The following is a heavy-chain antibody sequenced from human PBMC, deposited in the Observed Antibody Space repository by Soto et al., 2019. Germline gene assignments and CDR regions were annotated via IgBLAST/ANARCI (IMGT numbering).Heavy chain of an antibody. CDR3: ARGSGYYYWDDY. CDR2: INPSGGST. V-gene: IGHV1-46*01. D-gene: IGHD3-22*01. Sequence: GPVKGSCQASWYTLTRYYIHWGGQAPGQGLEWMGIINPSGGSTSSAQKFQGRVTITRDTSASTAYMELSSLRSEDTAVYYCARGSGYYYWDDYWGQGTLVTVSS. CDR1: WYTLTRYY. J-gene: IGHJ4*02.